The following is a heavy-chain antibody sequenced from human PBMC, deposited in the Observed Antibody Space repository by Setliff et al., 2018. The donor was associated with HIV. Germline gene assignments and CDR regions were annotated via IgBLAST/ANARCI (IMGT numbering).Heavy chain of an antibody. CDR2: ISSSGGRT. V-gene: IGHV3-23*01. J-gene: IGHJ4*02. CDR1: GFTFSNYV. Sequence: PGGSLRLSCAAPGFTFSNYVMSWVRQTPGKGLEWVSVISSSGGRTYHADPVKGRFTISRDNSKNTLYLQMSSLRVEDTAVYYSVKVSRGTVVRGVILVGYFDYWGQGTLVTVSS. D-gene: IGHD3-10*02. CDR3: VKVSRGTVVRGVILVGYFDY.